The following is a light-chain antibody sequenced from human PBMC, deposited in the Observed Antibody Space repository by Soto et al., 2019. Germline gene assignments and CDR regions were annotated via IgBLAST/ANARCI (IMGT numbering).Light chain of an antibody. CDR3: QQRYNWPLT. V-gene: IGKV3D-20*02. Sequence: EIVLTQSPGTLSLSPGERATLSCRASQSVSSSYLAWYQQKPGQAPRLLIYGASSRATGIPDRFSGSGSGTDFTLTISRLEPEDFAVYYCQQRYNWPLTFGGGTKVDI. CDR2: GAS. CDR1: QSVSSSY. J-gene: IGKJ4*01.